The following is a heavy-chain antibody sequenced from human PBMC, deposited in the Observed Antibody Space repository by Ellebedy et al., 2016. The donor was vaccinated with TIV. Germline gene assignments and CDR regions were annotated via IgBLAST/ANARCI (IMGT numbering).Heavy chain of an antibody. CDR1: GFTFKSYT. Sequence: GESLKISCAASGFTFKSYTMNWVRQAPGKGLEWVSSISPGSTYIYYADSVKGRFTISRDNAKNSVYLQMNSLRAEDTAVYYCARDASGSDYAEFVWFDPWGQGTLVTVSS. V-gene: IGHV3-21*01. CDR3: ARDASGSDYAEFVWFDP. CDR2: ISPGSTYI. D-gene: IGHD3-10*01. J-gene: IGHJ5*02.